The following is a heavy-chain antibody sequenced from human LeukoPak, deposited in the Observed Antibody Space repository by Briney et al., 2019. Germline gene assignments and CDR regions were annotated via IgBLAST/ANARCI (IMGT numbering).Heavy chain of an antibody. CDR3: ARDMGIAAAVDY. D-gene: IGHD6-13*01. CDR2: IYYSGST. V-gene: IGHV4-38-2*02. J-gene: IGHJ4*02. CDR1: GYSISSGYY. Sequence: SETLSLTCTVSGYSISSGYYWGWIRQPPGKGLEWIGSIYYSGSTYYNPSLKSRVTISVDRSKNQFSLKLSSVTAADTAVYYCARDMGIAAAVDYWGQGTLVTVSS.